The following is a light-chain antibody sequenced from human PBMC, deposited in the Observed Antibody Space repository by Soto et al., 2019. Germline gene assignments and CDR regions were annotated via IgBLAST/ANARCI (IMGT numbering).Light chain of an antibody. J-gene: IGKJ1*01. CDR3: QQYGSSPTWT. CDR2: GAS. CDR1: QSVSFSY. Sequence: EIVLTQSPGTLSLSPGERATLSCRASQSVSFSYLAWYKQKPGQAPRLLIYGASSRATGIPYRFSGSGSGTDLTLSISRLEPEDFGVYYCQQYGSSPTWTFGQGTKVESK. V-gene: IGKV3-20*01.